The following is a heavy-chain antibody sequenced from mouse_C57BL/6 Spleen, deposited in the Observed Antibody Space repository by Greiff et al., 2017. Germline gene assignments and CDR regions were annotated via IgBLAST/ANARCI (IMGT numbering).Heavy chain of an antibody. Sequence: VKLQQPGAELVKPGASVKLSCKASGYTFTSYWMHWVKQRPGQGLEWIGMIHPNSGSTNYNEKFKSKATLTVDKSSSTAYMQLSSLTSEDSAVYYCARSLITTVVARNAMDYWGQGTSVTVSS. D-gene: IGHD1-1*01. CDR1: GYTFTSYW. CDR3: ARSLITTVVARNAMDY. V-gene: IGHV1-64*01. CDR2: IHPNSGST. J-gene: IGHJ4*01.